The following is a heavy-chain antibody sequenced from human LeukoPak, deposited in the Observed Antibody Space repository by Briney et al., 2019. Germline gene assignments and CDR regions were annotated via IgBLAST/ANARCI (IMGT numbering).Heavy chain of an antibody. D-gene: IGHD4-23*01. CDR3: ARDHSGNVGPLYNWFDP. V-gene: IGHV1-69*04. CDR2: IIPILGIA. Sequence: ASVKVSCKASGGTFSSYAISWVRQAPGQGLEWMGRIIPILGIANYAQKFQGRVTITADKSTSTAYMELSSLRSEDTAVYYCARDHSGNVGPLYNWFDPWGQGTLVTVSS. CDR1: GGTFSSYA. J-gene: IGHJ5*02.